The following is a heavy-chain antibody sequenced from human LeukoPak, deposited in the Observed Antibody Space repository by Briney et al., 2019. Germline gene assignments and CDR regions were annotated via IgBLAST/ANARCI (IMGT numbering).Heavy chain of an antibody. CDR3: ARGPRSGVFDY. J-gene: IGHJ4*02. V-gene: IGHV3-7*01. CDR1: GFTFSSYW. D-gene: IGHD2-15*01. CDR2: IKQDGSEK. Sequence: GGSLRLFCAASGFTFSSYWMSWVRQAPGNGLEWVANIKQDGSEKYYVDSVKGRFTISRDNAKNSLYLQMNSLRAEDTAVYYCARGPRSGVFDYWGQGTLVTVSS.